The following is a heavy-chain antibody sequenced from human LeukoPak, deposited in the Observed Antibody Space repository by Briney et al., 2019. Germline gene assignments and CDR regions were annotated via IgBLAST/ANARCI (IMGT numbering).Heavy chain of an antibody. CDR2: INTNTGNP. CDR1: GYTFTSYD. CDR3: ARVRSYGDYVLPHY. J-gene: IGHJ4*02. D-gene: IGHD4-17*01. V-gene: IGHV7-4-1*02. Sequence: ASVKVSCKASGYTFTSYDINWVRQAPGQGLEWMGWINTNTGNPTYAQGFTGRFVFSLDTSVSTAYLQISSLKAEDTAVYYCARVRSYGDYVLPHYWGQGTLVTVSS.